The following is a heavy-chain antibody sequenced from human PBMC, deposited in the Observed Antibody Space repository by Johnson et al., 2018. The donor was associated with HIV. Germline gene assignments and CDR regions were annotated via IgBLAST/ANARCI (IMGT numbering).Heavy chain of an antibody. CDR3: ARGGKRVMAAFDI. Sequence: VQLVESGGGVVQPGGSLRLSCAASGFTFSSYAMHWVRQAPGKGLEWVSAISGSGGSTYYADSVKGRFTISRDNSKNTLYLQMNSLRAEDTAVYYCARGGKRVMAAFDIWGQGTMVTVSS. CDR2: ISGSGGST. J-gene: IGHJ3*02. D-gene: IGHD5-24*01. V-gene: IGHV3-23*04. CDR1: GFTFSSYA.